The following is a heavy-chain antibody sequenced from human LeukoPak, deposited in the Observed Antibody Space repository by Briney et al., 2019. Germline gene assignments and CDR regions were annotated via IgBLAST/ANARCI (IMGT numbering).Heavy chain of an antibody. CDR2: ISSSGSTI. CDR3: ARDTVPDILTGRPQYYYYGMDV. J-gene: IGHJ6*02. CDR1: GITLSNYG. V-gene: IGHV3-48*04. Sequence: GGSLRLSCAVSGITLSNYGMSWVRQAPGKGLEWVSYISSSGSTIYYADSVKGRFTISRDNAKNSLYLQMNSLRAEDTAVYYCARDTVPDILTGRPQYYYYGMDVWGQGTTVTVSS. D-gene: IGHD3-9*01.